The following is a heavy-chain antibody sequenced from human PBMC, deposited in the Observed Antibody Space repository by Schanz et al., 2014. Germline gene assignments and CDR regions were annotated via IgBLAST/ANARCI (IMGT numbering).Heavy chain of an antibody. V-gene: IGHV3-11*05. CDR2: ISSSGSYT. CDR3: STDLTAVDYDAIGL. D-gene: IGHD4-17*01. CDR1: GFTFSDYY. J-gene: IGHJ3*01. Sequence: VQLVESGGGLVQPGGSLRLSCAASGFTFSDYYMSWIRQAPGKGLEWVSYISSSGSYTNYADSVKGRFTTSRDNGKKSMYLQMNSLRAEDTAVYYCSTDLTAVDYDAIGLWGQGTMVTVSS.